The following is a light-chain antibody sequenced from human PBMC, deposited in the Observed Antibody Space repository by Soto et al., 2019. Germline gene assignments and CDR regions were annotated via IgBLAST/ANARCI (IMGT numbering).Light chain of an antibody. CDR2: TNT. J-gene: IGLJ3*02. Sequence: QSVLTQPPSVSGAPGQRVTISCTGSSSNIGAGFDVSWYQQLPGTAPKLLIYTNTNRPSGVPDRFSGSKSGTSASLAITGLQAEDEADYYCQSYDSSLSGSWVFGGGTKVTVL. V-gene: IGLV1-40*01. CDR1: SSNIGAGFD. CDR3: QSYDSSLSGSWV.